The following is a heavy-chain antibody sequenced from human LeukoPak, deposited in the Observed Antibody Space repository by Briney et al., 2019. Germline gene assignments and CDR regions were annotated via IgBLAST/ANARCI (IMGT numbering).Heavy chain of an antibody. CDR2: IKQDGSEK. D-gene: IGHD3-9*01. J-gene: IGHJ4*02. V-gene: IGHV3-7*03. CDR1: GFTFSSYW. Sequence: GGSLRLSCAASGFTFSSYWMSWVRQAPGKGLEWVANIKQDGSEKYYVDSVKGRFTISRDNAKNSLYLQMNSLRAEDTAVYYCAKTFLRYFDYFDYWGQGTLVTVSS. CDR3: AKTFLRYFDYFDY.